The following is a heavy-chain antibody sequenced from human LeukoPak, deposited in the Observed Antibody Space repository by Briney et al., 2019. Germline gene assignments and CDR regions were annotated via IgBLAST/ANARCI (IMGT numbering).Heavy chain of an antibody. CDR2: IVPILGIA. V-gene: IGHV1-69*04. CDR3: ARDRHDVSGYYGSSFDY. D-gene: IGHD3-22*01. Sequence: SVKVSCKASGGTFSSYAINWVRQAPGQGFEWMGRIVPILGIANYAQKFQGRVTITADKSTSTAYMELSSLRSEDTAVYFCARDRHDVSGYYGSSFDYWGQGTLVTVSS. J-gene: IGHJ4*02. CDR1: GGTFSSYA.